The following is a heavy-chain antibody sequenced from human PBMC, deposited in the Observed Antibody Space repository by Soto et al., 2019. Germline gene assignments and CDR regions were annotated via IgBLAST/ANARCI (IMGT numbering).Heavy chain of an antibody. D-gene: IGHD3-3*01. CDR2: IKQDGSGK. J-gene: IGHJ4*02. V-gene: IGHV3-7*01. CDR3: ARVNDFWSGYSSPYFDY. CDR1: GFTFSSYW. Sequence: GGSLRLSCAASGFTFSSYWMSWVRQAPGKGLEWVANIKQDGSGKYYVDSVKGRFTISRDNAKNSLYLQMNSLRAEDTAVYYCARVNDFWSGYSSPYFDYWGQGTLVTVSS.